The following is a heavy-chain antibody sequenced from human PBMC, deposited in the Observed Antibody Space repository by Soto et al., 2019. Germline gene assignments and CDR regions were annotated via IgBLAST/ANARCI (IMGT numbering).Heavy chain of an antibody. Sequence: ASVKVSCKASGFTFTNSAVQWVRQARGQRLEWIGWIVVGSGNTNYAQKFQERVTITRDMSTSTAYMELSSLRSDDTAVYYCVVAAQPYYFDYWGQGTLVTVSS. J-gene: IGHJ4*02. CDR1: GFTFTNSA. CDR2: IVVGSGNT. CDR3: VVAAQPYYFDY. V-gene: IGHV1-58*01.